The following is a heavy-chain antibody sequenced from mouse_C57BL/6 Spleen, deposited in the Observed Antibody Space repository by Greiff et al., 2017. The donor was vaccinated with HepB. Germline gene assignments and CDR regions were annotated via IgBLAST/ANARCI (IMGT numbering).Heavy chain of an antibody. Sequence: QVQLQQSGAELVRPGASVKLSCKASGYTFTDYYINWVKQRPGQGLEWIARIYPGSGNTYYNEKFKGKATLTAEKSSSTAYMQLSSLTSEDSAVYFCARRYYGSSYVGAMDYWGQGTSVTVSS. CDR3: ARRYYGSSYVGAMDY. J-gene: IGHJ4*01. CDR2: IYPGSGNT. V-gene: IGHV1-76*01. D-gene: IGHD1-1*01. CDR1: GYTFTDYY.